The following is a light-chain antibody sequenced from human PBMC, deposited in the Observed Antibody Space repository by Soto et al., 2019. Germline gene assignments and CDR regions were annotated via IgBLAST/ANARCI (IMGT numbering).Light chain of an antibody. Sequence: QSALTQPPSASGSPGQSVTISCTGSSSDVGGYNYVSWYQQRPGQAPKIMIYEVSERPSGVPDRFSGSKSGNTASLTVSGLQAEDDGDYYCSSYAGSNTVLFGGGTKVTVL. CDR3: SSYAGSNTVL. J-gene: IGLJ3*02. CDR1: SSDVGGYNY. CDR2: EVS. V-gene: IGLV2-8*01.